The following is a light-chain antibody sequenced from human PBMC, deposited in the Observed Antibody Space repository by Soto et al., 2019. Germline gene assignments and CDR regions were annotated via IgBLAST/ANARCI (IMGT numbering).Light chain of an antibody. CDR3: QQYNNYCS. V-gene: IGKV1-5*03. Sequence: DIQMTQSPSTLSASVGDRVTITCRASQSINNWLAWYQQKPGKAPKLLIYKASILESGVPSRFSGSGSGTEFTLTITSLQPDDFATYYCQQYNNYCSFGQGTKLEIK. CDR1: QSINNW. CDR2: KAS. J-gene: IGKJ2*01.